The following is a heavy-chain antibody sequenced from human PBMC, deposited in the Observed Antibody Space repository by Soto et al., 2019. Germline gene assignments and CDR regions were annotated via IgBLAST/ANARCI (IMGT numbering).Heavy chain of an antibody. J-gene: IGHJ4*02. CDR2: IYYSGST. Sequence: SETLSLTCTVSGGSISSSYWSWIRQPPGTGLEWIGYIYYSGSTNYNPSLKSRVTVSVDTSKNQLYLKLSSVTAADTAVYYCAREGCSGGNCYFDYWGQGTLVTVSS. CDR1: GGSISSSY. V-gene: IGHV4-59*01. D-gene: IGHD2-15*01. CDR3: AREGCSGGNCYFDY.